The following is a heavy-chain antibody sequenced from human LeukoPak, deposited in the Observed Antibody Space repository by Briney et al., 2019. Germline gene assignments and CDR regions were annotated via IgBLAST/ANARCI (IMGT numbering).Heavy chain of an antibody. Sequence: PGGSLRLSCAASGFTFSNYAMSWVRQAPGKGLEWVSVISGSGGSTYYADSVKGRFTISRDNSKNTLYLQMNSLRAEDTAVYYCAKVESGAQGYFDYWGQGILVTVSS. D-gene: IGHD1-1*01. CDR2: ISGSGGST. CDR1: GFTFSNYA. V-gene: IGHV3-23*01. J-gene: IGHJ4*01. CDR3: AKVESGAQGYFDY.